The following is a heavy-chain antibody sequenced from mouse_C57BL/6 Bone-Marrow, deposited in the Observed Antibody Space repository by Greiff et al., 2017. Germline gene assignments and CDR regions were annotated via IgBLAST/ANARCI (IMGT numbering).Heavy chain of an antibody. J-gene: IGHJ3*01. V-gene: IGHV5-12*01. D-gene: IGHD1-1*01. Sequence: EVQLVESGGGLVQPGGSLKLSCAASGFTFSDYYMYWVRQTPEKRLEWVAYISNGGGSTYYPDTVKGRFTLSRDNAKNTLYLQMSRLKSEDTAMYYCARQYYGSPGAYWGQGTLVTVAA. CDR2: ISNGGGST. CDR1: GFTFSDYY. CDR3: ARQYYGSPGAY.